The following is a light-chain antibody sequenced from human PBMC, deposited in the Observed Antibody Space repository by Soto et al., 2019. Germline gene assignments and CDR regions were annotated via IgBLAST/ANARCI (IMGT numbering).Light chain of an antibody. CDR3: QQYGSSQS. V-gene: IGKV3-20*01. J-gene: IGKJ1*01. CDR2: GAS. Sequence: EIVLTQSPGTLSLSPGERATLSCRASQSVSSSYLAWYQQKPGQAPRLLIYGASSRATGIPDRFSGSVSGTYFTLTISRLELEDFAVYYCQQYGSSQSFGQGTKVEIK. CDR1: QSVSSSY.